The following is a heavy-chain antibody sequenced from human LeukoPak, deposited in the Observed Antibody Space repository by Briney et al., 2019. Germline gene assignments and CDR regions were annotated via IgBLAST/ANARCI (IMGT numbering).Heavy chain of an antibody. D-gene: IGHD6-13*01. CDR2: IYHSGST. J-gene: IGHJ3*02. V-gene: IGHV4-30-2*01. Sequence: PSETLSLTCTVSGGSISSGGYYWSWIRQPPGKGLEWIGYIYHSGSTYYNPSLKSRVTISVDRSKNQFSLKLSSVTAADTAVYYCAVSRAEQAFDIWGQGTMVTVSS. CDR3: AVSRAEQAFDI. CDR1: GGSISSGGYY.